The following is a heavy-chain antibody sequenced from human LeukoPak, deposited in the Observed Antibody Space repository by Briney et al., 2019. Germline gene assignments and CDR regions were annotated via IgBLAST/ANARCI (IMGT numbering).Heavy chain of an antibody. CDR3: ARGGGYASPIGY. Sequence: SETLSLTCPLSGVSISTYYWSWIRQPPGKGLEWIGYIYHSGSTNYNPSLKSRVTISVDTSKNQFSLKLSSVTAADTAVYYCARGGGYASPIGYWGQGALVTVSS. CDR2: IYHSGST. D-gene: IGHD5-12*01. V-gene: IGHV4-59*01. CDR1: GVSISTYY. J-gene: IGHJ4*02.